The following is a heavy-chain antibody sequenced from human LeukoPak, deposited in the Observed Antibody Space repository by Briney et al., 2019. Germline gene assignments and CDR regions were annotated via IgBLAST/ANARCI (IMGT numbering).Heavy chain of an antibody. J-gene: IGHJ6*02. CDR1: GSTFSSYG. CDR2: IPFDGSNE. V-gene: IGHV3-30*03. CDR3: AREEHDYVWGSYRYYYYYGIDV. Sequence: GRSLRLSCAASGSTFSSYGMHWVRQSPGRGLEWVSFIPFDGSNEFYADSLKGRFTISRDNSKDTLYLQMDSLRAEDTALYYCAREEHDYVWGSYRYYYYYGIDVWGQGTTVTVSS. D-gene: IGHD3-16*02.